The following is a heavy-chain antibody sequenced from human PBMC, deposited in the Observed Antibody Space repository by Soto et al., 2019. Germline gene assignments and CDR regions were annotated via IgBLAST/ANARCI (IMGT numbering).Heavy chain of an antibody. J-gene: IGHJ4*02. D-gene: IGHD6-19*01. CDR1: GYTFTSYG. V-gene: IGHV1-18*01. Sequence: ASVKVSCKSSGYTFTSYGIIWVRQAPGQGLERMGWISAYNGNTNYAQKLQGRVTMTTDTSTSTAYMELRSLRSDDTAVYYCARVSSNWLAVVAVAGTLDYWGQGTLVNVPQ. CDR2: ISAYNGNT. CDR3: ARVSSNWLAVVAVAGTLDY.